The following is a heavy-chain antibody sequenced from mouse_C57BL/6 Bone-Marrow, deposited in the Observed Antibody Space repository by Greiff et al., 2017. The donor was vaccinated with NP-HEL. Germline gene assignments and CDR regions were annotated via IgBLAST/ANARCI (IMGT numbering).Heavy chain of an antibody. J-gene: IGHJ4*01. Sequence: EVQVVESGGGLVQSGRSLRLSCATSGFTFSDFYMEWVRQAPGKGLEWIAAIRNKANDYTTEYSASVKGRFIVSRDTSQGILYLQMNALRAEDTAIYYCARYAYYAMDYWGQGTSVTVSS. V-gene: IGHV7-1*01. CDR2: IRNKANDYTT. CDR1: GFTFSDFY. CDR3: ARYAYYAMDY.